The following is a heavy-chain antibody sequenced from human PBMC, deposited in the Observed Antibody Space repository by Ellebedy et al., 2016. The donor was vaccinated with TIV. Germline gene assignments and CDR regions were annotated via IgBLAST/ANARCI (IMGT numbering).Heavy chain of an antibody. D-gene: IGHD1-1*01. CDR3: ATYTMGRLDY. Sequence: SETLSLTCTVSGGSINDYYWSWIRQPPGKGLEWIGYIYYSGSTNYNPSHKSRVSISVDTSKNQFSLNLSSVTAADTAVYYCATYTMGRLDYWGQGTLVTVSS. CDR1: GGSINDYY. J-gene: IGHJ4*02. V-gene: IGHV4-59*08. CDR2: IYYSGST.